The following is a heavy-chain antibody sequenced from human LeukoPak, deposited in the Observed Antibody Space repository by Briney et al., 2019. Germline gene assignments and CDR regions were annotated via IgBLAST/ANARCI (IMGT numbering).Heavy chain of an antibody. CDR3: VRWTAGTTEDS. V-gene: IGHV4-39*01. Sequence: PSETLSLTCTVSGGSLSSRSHYWGWIRQPPGQGLEWIGSLSNSGNTYYNPSLKSRVTISVDTSENEFPLKLSSVTAADTAVYYCVRWTAGTTEDSWGQGTLVTVSS. CDR1: GGSLSSRSHY. CDR2: LSNSGNT. D-gene: IGHD1-1*01. J-gene: IGHJ4*02.